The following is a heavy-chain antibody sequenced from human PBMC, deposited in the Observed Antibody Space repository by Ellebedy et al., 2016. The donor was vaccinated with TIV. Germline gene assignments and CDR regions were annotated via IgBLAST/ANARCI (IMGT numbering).Heavy chain of an antibody. CDR3: ARTVLRYFDWLSYFDY. CDR2: ISAYNGNT. J-gene: IGHJ4*02. D-gene: IGHD3-9*01. V-gene: IGHV1-18*01. Sequence: AASVKVSCKASGYTFTSYGISWVRQAPGQGLEWMGWISAYNGNTNYAQKLQGRVTMNTDTSTSTAYMELRSLRSDDTAVYYCARTVLRYFDWLSYFDYWGQGTLVTVSS. CDR1: GYTFTSYG.